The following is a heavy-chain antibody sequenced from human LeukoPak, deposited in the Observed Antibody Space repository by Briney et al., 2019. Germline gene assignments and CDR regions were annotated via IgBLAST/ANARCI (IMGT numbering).Heavy chain of an antibody. CDR1: GGSISSGSYY. J-gene: IGHJ4*02. Sequence: SETLSLTCTVSGGSISSGSYYWSWIRQPAGKGLEWIGRIYTSGGTNYNPSLKSRVTISVDTSKNQFSLKLSSVTAADTAVYYCARASNDFYCTNGVCLHLYYFDYWGQGTLVTVSS. V-gene: IGHV4-61*02. CDR3: ARASNDFYCTNGVCLHLYYFDY. CDR2: IYTSGGT. D-gene: IGHD2-8*01.